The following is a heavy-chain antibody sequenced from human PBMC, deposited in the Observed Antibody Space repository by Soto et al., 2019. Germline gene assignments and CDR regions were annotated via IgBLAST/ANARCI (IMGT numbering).Heavy chain of an antibody. D-gene: IGHD3-22*01. Sequence: GGSLRLSCAASGFTFSSYWMSWDRQAPGKGLEWVANIKQDGSEKYYVDSVKGRFTISRDNAKNSLYLQMNSLRAEDTAVYYCAREEGDSSGYYYAYFDYWGQGTLVTVSS. CDR3: AREEGDSSGYYYAYFDY. J-gene: IGHJ4*02. CDR2: IKQDGSEK. CDR1: GFTFSSYW. V-gene: IGHV3-7*01.